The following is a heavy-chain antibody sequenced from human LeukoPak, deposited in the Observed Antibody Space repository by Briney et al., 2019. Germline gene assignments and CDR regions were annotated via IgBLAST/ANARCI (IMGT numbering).Heavy chain of an antibody. D-gene: IGHD1-26*01. J-gene: IGHJ4*02. Sequence: GGSLRLSCAASGFTFSSYSMNWVRQAPGKGLEWVSSISSSSSYIYYADSVKGRFTISRDNAKNSLYLQMNSLRAEDTAVYYCARVDSGSYLLWVYWGQGTLVTVSS. CDR1: GFTFSSYS. V-gene: IGHV3-21*01. CDR2: ISSSSSYI. CDR3: ARVDSGSYLLWVY.